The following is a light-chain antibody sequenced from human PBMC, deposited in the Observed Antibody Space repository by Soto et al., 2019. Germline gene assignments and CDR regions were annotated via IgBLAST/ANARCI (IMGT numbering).Light chain of an antibody. Sequence: ENVLTQSPGTLSLSPGEGSTLSCRASQSVSTNFFAWYQQKPGQAPRLLIYGASTRATGITDRFSGSGCGTAFMRTISRLVPGYFAVYYCQQYGRTSWTFGLVTNVEI. CDR3: QQYGRTSWT. V-gene: IGKV3-20*01. CDR1: QSVSTNF. CDR2: GAS. J-gene: IGKJ1*01.